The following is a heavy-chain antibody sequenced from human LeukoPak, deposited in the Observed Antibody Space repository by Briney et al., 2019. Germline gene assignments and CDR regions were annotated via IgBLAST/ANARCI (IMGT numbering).Heavy chain of an antibody. CDR2: IYTSGST. J-gene: IGHJ4*02. D-gene: IGHD2-15*01. CDR3: ARDYCSGGSCYSS. Sequence: PSETLSLTCTVSGGSISSGSYYWSWIRQPAGKGLEWIGRIYTSGSTNYNPSLKSRVTISVDTSKNQFSLKLSSVTAADTAVYYCARDYCSGGSCYSSWGQGTLVTVSS. V-gene: IGHV4-61*02. CDR1: GGSISSGSYY.